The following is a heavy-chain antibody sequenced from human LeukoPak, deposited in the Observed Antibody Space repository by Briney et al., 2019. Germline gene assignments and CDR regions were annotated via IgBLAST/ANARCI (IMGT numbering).Heavy chain of an antibody. D-gene: IGHD5-18*01. CDR1: GFTFISYA. CDR2: ISGSGGST. CDR3: AKGGYSYGLGYFDY. J-gene: IGHJ4*02. Sequence: RGSLRLSCAASGFTFISYAMSWVRQAPGKGLVWVSAISGSGGSTYYADSVKGRFTISRDNSKNTLYLQMNSLRAEDTAVYYCAKGGYSYGLGYFDYWGQGTLVTVSS. V-gene: IGHV3-23*01.